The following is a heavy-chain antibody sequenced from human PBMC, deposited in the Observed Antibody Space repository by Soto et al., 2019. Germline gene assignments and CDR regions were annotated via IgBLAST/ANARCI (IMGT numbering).Heavy chain of an antibody. CDR1: GYNFAGYW. V-gene: IGHV5-51*01. D-gene: IGHD3-3*01. CDR3: ARGGVSTRTFAY. Sequence: GESLKISCKGSGYNFAGYWIAWVRQMPGKGLELMGIIYPSDSDTRYRPSFQGQVTISADKSISSAYLQWSSLRASDTAMYYCARGGVSTRTFAYSGNGTPVTVSS. J-gene: IGHJ4*01. CDR2: IYPSDSDT.